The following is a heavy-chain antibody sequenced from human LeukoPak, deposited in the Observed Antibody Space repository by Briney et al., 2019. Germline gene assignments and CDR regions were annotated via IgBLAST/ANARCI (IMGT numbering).Heavy chain of an antibody. CDR2: IYYSGST. D-gene: IGHD3-22*01. J-gene: IGHJ4*02. CDR1: GGSISSGGYY. V-gene: IGHV4-31*03. CDR3: ARADSSGYLPGY. Sequence: SQTLSLTCTVSGGSISSGGYYWSWIRQHPGKGLEWIGYIYYSGSTYYNPSLKSRVTISVDTSKNQFSLKLSSVTAADTAVYYCARADSSGYLPGYWGQGTLVTVSS.